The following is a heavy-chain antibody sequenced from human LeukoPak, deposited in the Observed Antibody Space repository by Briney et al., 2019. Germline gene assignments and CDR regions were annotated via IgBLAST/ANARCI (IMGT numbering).Heavy chain of an antibody. V-gene: IGHV4-59*01. CDR3: ASEDYYYGSGSYF. CDR2: IYYSGST. J-gene: IGHJ4*02. D-gene: IGHD3-10*01. Sequence: SETLSLTCTVSGGSISSYYWNWIRQPPGKGLEWIGYIYYSGSTNYNPSLKSRVTISVDTSKNQFSLKLSSVTAADTAVYYCASEDYYYGSGSYFWGQGTLVTVSS. CDR1: GGSISSYY.